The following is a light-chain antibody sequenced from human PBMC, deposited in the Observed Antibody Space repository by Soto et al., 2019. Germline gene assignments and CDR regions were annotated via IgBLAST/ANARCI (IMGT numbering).Light chain of an antibody. V-gene: IGKV1-5*03. CDR3: QQYNSYWT. J-gene: IGKJ1*01. CDR2: KAS. Sequence: IQMTKSPFTLSASVGERVTITCRASQSISSWLAWYQQKPGKAPKLLIYKASSLESGVPSRFSGSGSRTEFTLTISLLQPDDFATYYCQQYNSYWTFGQGTKVDNK. CDR1: QSISSW.